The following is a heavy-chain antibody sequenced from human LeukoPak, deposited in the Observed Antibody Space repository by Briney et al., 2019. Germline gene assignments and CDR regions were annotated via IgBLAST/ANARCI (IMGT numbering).Heavy chain of an antibody. CDR2: INSDGSST. V-gene: IGHV3-74*01. CDR1: GFTFNTHW. D-gene: IGHD2-15*01. CDR3: ARVAYSYGLLDY. J-gene: IGHJ4*02. Sequence: GGSLRLSCAASGFTFNTHWMRWVRQAPGKGPVWVSGINSDGSSTSYADSVKGRFTISRDNAKNTLFLQMNSLRAEDTAVYYCARVAYSYGLLDYWGQGTLVTVSS.